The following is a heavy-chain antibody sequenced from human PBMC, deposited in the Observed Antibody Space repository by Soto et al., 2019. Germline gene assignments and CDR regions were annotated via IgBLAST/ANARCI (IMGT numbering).Heavy chain of an antibody. CDR1: AGSIRGYY. CDR3: ARGASNWQYFDY. J-gene: IGHJ4*02. V-gene: IGHV4-59*01. CDR2: FHYTGIS. Sequence: PSETLSLTCTVSAGSIRGYYWSWIRQPPGKGLEWIGYFHYTGISNYNSSLKSRVTMSLDTSKNQFSLKLSSVSAADTAIYYCARGASNWQYFDYWGQGALVTGSS. D-gene: IGHD4-4*01.